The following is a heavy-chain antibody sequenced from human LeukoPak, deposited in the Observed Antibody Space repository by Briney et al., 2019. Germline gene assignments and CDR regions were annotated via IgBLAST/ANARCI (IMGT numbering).Heavy chain of an antibody. CDR1: GGTFISYT. V-gene: IGHV1-69*02. D-gene: IGHD3-22*01. Sequence: SVTVSFTASGGTFISYTISWVRQAPGQGLEWMGRIIPILGIANYAQKFQGRVTITADKSTSTAYMELSSLRSEDTAVYYCASPYDSSGFTFDYWGQGTLVTVSS. CDR2: IIPILGIA. J-gene: IGHJ4*02. CDR3: ASPYDSSGFTFDY.